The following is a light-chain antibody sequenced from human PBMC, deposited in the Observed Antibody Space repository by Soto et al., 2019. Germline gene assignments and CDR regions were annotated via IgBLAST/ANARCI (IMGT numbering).Light chain of an antibody. CDR3: SSYAGSNVYV. V-gene: IGLV2-8*01. CDR1: NSDIGSYNY. CDR2: DVS. Sequence: QSALTQPPSASGSPGQALTISCTGTNSDIGSYNYVSWYQQHPGKAPKLMIYDVSERPSGVPDRFSGSKSGNTASLTVSGLQAEDEADYCCSSYAGSNVYVFGSGTKLTVL. J-gene: IGLJ1*01.